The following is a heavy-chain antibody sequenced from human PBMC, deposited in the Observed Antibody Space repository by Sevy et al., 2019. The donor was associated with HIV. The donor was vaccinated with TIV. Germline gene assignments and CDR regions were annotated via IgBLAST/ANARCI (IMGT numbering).Heavy chain of an antibody. CDR2: IKQDGTEK. V-gene: IGHV3-7*01. CDR3: ARVPEGVAVAGTGWFDP. D-gene: IGHD6-19*01. Sequence: GGSLRLSCVASGFTFSIYWMSRVRQAPRKGLEWVAKIKQDGTEKYYVDSVKGRFTISRDNAKNSLYLQMNSLRAEDTAVYYCARVPEGVAVAGTGWFDPWGQGTLVTVSS. CDR1: GFTFSIYW. J-gene: IGHJ5*02.